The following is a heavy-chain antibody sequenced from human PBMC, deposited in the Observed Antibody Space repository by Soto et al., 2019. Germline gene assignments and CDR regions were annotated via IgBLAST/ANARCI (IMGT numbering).Heavy chain of an antibody. D-gene: IGHD2-15*01. J-gene: IGHJ5*02. CDR2: ISYTGNT. CDR3: AREEAVRIERWFDP. V-gene: IGHV4-31*03. CDR1: GASLNSHGAY. Sequence: QVQLQESGPGLVKPSQTLSLTCSVSGASLNSHGAYWTWIRQRPGKGLEWIGYISYTGNTYYSPSLKSRVTIAMDTPNNQFSLRLSSLTAADTAVYFCAREEAVRIERWFDPWGQGTLVTVSS.